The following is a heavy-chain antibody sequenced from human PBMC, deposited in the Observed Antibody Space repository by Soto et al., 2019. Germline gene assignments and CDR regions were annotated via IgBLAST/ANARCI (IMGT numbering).Heavy chain of an antibody. V-gene: IGHV1-18*01. CDR2: ISAYNGNT. CDR1: CYTFTSYG. D-gene: IGHD4-17*01. CDR3: AKDLATVTTAIYFDY. J-gene: IGHJ4*02. Sequence: ASVQVSCKASCYTFTSYGIIWVRQAPGQGLEWMGWISAYNGNTNYARKLQGRVTMTTDTSTSTAYMELRSLRSDDTAVYYCAKDLATVTTAIYFDYWGQGTLVTVSS.